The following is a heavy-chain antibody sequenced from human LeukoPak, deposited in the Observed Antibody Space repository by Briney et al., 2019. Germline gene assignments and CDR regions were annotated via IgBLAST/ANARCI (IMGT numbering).Heavy chain of an antibody. J-gene: IGHJ2*01. D-gene: IGHD4-11*01. CDR3: ARAGGSNYDWYFDL. CDR1: GGSISSYY. CDR2: IYYSGST. V-gene: IGHV4-59*01. Sequence: PSETLSLTCTVSGGSISSYYWSWIRQPPGKGLEWIGYIYYSGSTNYNPSPKSRVTISVDTSKNQFSLKLSSVTAADTAVYYCARAGGSNYDWYFDLWGRGTLVTVSS.